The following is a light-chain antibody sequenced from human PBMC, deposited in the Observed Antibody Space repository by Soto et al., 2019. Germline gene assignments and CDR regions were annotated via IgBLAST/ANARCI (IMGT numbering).Light chain of an antibody. Sequence: QSVLTQPPSASGSPGQSVTISCTGTSSDVGGYNYVSWYQQNPGKVPKLMIYEVNKRPSGVPDRFSGSKSGNTASLTVSGLQAEDEADYYCTSYAGGNIVFGTGTKVTVL. V-gene: IGLV2-8*01. CDR3: TSYAGGNIV. CDR2: EVN. J-gene: IGLJ1*01. CDR1: SSDVGGYNY.